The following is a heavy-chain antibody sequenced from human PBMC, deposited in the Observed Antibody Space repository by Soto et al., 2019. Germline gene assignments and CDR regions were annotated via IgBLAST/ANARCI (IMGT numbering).Heavy chain of an antibody. J-gene: IGHJ6*02. CDR2: INSDGSST. D-gene: IGHD4-17*01. V-gene: IGHV3-74*01. Sequence: GGSLRLSCAASGFTFSSYWMHWVRQAPGKWLVWVSRINSDGSSTSYADSVKGRFTISRDNAKNTLYLQMNSLRAEDTAVYYCARDLGTTVTTNYYYGMDVWGQGXTVTVYS. CDR1: GFTFSSYW. CDR3: ARDLGTTVTTNYYYGMDV.